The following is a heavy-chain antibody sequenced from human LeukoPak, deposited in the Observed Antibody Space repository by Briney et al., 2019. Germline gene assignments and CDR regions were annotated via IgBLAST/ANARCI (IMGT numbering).Heavy chain of an antibody. Sequence: GESLKISCKGSGYSFTSYWIGWVRQMPGKGLEWMGIIYPGDSDTRYSPSFQGQVTISADKSISTAYLQWSSLKASDTAMYYCARTAAYSSGWYGWGAFDIWGQGTMVTVSS. CDR1: GYSFTSYW. V-gene: IGHV5-51*01. D-gene: IGHD6-19*01. CDR3: ARTAAYSSGWYGWGAFDI. J-gene: IGHJ3*02. CDR2: IYPGDSDT.